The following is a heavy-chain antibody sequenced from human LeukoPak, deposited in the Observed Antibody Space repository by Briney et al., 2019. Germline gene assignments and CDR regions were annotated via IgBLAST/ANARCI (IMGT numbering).Heavy chain of an antibody. CDR2: IDHRVST. J-gene: IGHJ4*02. D-gene: IGHD5-24*01. CDR3: ARARDGYLRY. Sequence: PETLSLTSAASVGAPTGYSCTWIRHPPRKGLEWIWEIDHRVSTHYNPSPPRRVTISIVTSKNQCTLKVNTVTAANTALYYCARARDGYLRYWSQGSLVTVSS. V-gene: IGHV4-34*01. CDR1: VGAPTGYS.